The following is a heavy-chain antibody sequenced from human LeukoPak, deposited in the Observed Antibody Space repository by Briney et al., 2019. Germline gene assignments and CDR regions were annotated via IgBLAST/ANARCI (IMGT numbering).Heavy chain of an antibody. CDR3: ARHLVGMESLDY. Sequence: SETLSLTCTVSGGSISSSSYYWGWIRQPPGKGLEWVGTIYHSGYTYYNPSRKSRVTISVDTSKNQLSLKLSSVTAADTAVYYCARHLVGMESLDYWGQGTLVTVSS. V-gene: IGHV4-39*01. CDR2: IYHSGYT. D-gene: IGHD2-2*01. J-gene: IGHJ4*02. CDR1: GGSISSSSYY.